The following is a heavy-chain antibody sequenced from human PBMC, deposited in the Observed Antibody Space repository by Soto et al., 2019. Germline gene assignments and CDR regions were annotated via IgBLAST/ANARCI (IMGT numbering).Heavy chain of an antibody. CDR3: AGGHVVRDFDWPTY. CDR2: IYYSGST. J-gene: IGHJ4*02. Sequence: QVQLQESGPGLVKPSQTLSLTCTVSGGSISSGGYYWSWIRQHPGKGLEWIGYIYYSGSTYYNPSLKRRVTRSVDTSKNQFSLKLSSVTAADTAVYYCAGGHVVRDFDWPTYCGQGTLVTVSS. D-gene: IGHD3-9*01. V-gene: IGHV4-31*03. CDR1: GGSISSGGYY.